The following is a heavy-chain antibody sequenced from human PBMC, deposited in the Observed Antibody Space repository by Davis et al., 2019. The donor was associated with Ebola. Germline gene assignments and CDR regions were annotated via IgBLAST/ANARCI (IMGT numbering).Heavy chain of an antibody. CDR3: AKSGLSFGVVKYHYGMDV. J-gene: IGHJ6*04. V-gene: IGHV3-23*01. CDR1: GFTFSSYG. Sequence: GESLKISCAASGFTFSSYGMHWVHQAPGKGLEWVSAISGSGGSTYYADSVKGRFTISRDNSKKTLYLQMNSLRAEDTAVYYCAKSGLSFGVVKYHYGMDVWGKGTTVTVSS. D-gene: IGHD3-3*01. CDR2: ISGSGGST.